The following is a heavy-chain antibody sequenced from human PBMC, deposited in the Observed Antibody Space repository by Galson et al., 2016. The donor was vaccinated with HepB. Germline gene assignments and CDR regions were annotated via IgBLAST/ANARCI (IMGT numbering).Heavy chain of an antibody. V-gene: IGHV6-1*01. CDR2: TYHRSKWYT. Sequence: CAIPADSVSSNNAARNWIRQPPSRGLEWLGRTYHRSKWYTAYAVSAKSRITINPDTSKNHFPLQLNPVTPEDTAMYYCARESCSGGNCYEWNYWGQGTLVTVSS. D-gene: IGHD2-15*01. J-gene: IGHJ4*02. CDR3: ARESCSGGNCYEWNY. CDR1: ADSVSSNNAA.